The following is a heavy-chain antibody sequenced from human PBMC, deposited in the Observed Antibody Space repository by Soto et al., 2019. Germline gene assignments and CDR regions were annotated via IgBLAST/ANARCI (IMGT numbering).Heavy chain of an antibody. D-gene: IGHD6-19*01. Sequence: QVQLDESGPGLVKPSETLSLTCTVSGGSISSYYWTWIRQPPGKGLEWLGYISDSGNTNYNPSPKSRVAMSIDTSKRQLSLNLWSLTAADTAVYYCVRGNSGWSPYRSRLFHFYYMDVWGKGTTVTVSS. V-gene: IGHV4-59*08. CDR3: VRGNSGWSPYRSRLFHFYYMDV. CDR2: ISDSGNT. CDR1: GGSISSYY. J-gene: IGHJ6*03.